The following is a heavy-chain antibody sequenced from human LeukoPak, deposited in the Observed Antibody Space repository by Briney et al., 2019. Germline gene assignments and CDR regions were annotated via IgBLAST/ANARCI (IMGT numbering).Heavy chain of an antibody. CDR3: AREPTQYCSSTSCYNWFDP. J-gene: IGHJ5*02. V-gene: IGHV4-39*07. CDR2: IYYSGST. Sequence: PSETLSLTCTVSGGCISSSSYYWGWIRQPPGKGLEWIGSIYYSGSTYYNPSLKSRVTISVDTSKNQFSLKLSSVTAADTAVYYCAREPTQYCSSTSCYNWFDPWGQGTLVTVSS. D-gene: IGHD2-2*01. CDR1: GGCISSSSYY.